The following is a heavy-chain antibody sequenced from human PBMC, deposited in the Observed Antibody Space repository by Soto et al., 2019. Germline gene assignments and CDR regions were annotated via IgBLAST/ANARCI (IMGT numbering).Heavy chain of an antibody. Sequence: VTVSLTVAVYVWSFGSYYGSWIRQPPGKGLEWIGEINHSGSTNYNPSLKSRVTISVDTSKNQFSLKLSSVTAADTAVYYCARPRLQWRVRPYGMDVWGQGTTVTVSS. V-gene: IGHV4-34*01. CDR2: INHSGST. D-gene: IGHD2-8*01. CDR3: ARPRLQWRVRPYGMDV. J-gene: IGHJ6*02. CDR1: VWSFGSYY.